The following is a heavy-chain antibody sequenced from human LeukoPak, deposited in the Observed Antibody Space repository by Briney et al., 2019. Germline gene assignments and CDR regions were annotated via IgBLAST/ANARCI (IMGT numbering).Heavy chain of an antibody. CDR2: IKSTSDGVAT. J-gene: IGHJ4*02. Sequence: GGSLRFSCAASGFTLSDAWMNWVRQAPGKGLEWVGRIKSTSDGVATEYAAPVKGRFTISRDDSRNTLYLQMNGLRIEDTAVYYCTTITTILIHPDHWGRGTLVTVSS. CDR1: GFTLSDAW. V-gene: IGHV3-15*01. CDR3: TTITTILIHPDH. D-gene: IGHD3-22*01.